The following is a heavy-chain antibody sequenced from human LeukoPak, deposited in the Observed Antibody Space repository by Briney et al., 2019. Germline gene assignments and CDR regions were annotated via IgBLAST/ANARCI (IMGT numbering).Heavy chain of an antibody. CDR3: ARDLDDY. V-gene: IGHV1-2*04. D-gene: IGHD3-3*01. J-gene: IGHJ4*02. CDR2: INPNSGGK. CDR1: GYTFTGYH. Sequence: GASVKLSCTASGYTFTGYHMHWVRQAPGQGLEWMGWINPNSGGKNYAQKFQGWVTMTRDTSISTAYMELSRLRSDDTAVYYCARDLDDYWGQGTLVTVSS.